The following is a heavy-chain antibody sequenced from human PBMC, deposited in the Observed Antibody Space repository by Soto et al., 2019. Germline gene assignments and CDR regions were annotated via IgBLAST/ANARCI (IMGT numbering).Heavy chain of an antibody. J-gene: IGHJ4*02. CDR1: GFTFSSYW. V-gene: IGHV3-74*01. Sequence: GGSLRLSCAASGFTFSSYWMHWVRQAPGKGLVWVSRINSDGSTTTYADSVKGRFTISRDNAKKSLYLKMNSLRAEDTAVYYCGRDLRDWDSGSYSYDYWGQGTLVTVSS. CDR3: GRDLRDWDSGSYSYDY. CDR2: INSDGSTT. D-gene: IGHD1-26*01.